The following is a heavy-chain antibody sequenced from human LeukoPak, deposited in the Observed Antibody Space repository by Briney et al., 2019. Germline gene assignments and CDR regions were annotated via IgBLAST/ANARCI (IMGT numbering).Heavy chain of an antibody. CDR2: IRSNAYGGKT. V-gene: IGHV3-49*04. Sequence: GGFLRLSCAASGFTFSSYAMTWVRQAPGKGLEWVGFIRSNAYGGKTESAASVKGRFTISRDDSKSIAYLQMNSLKTEDTAIYYCTRGYCIGTSCYEDAFDLWGQGTMVTVSS. CDR3: TRGYCIGTSCYEDAFDL. D-gene: IGHD2-2*01. J-gene: IGHJ3*01. CDR1: GFTFSSYA.